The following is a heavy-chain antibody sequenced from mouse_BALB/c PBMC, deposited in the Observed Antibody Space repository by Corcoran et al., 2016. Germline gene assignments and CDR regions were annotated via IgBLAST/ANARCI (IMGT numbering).Heavy chain of an antibody. CDR2: INTYTGEP. CDR3: AIEENYGYDVVFAY. J-gene: IGHJ3*01. Sequence: QIQLVQSGPELKKPGETVKISCKASGYTFTNYGMNWVKQAPGKGLKWMGWINTYTGEPTYADDFKGRFAFSLETSASTAYLQINNLKNEDTATYFCAIEENYGYDVVFAYWGQGTLVTVSA. D-gene: IGHD2-2*01. V-gene: IGHV9-3-1*01. CDR1: GYTFTNYG.